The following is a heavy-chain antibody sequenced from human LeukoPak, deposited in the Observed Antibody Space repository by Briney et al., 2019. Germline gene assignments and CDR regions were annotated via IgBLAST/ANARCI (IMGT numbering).Heavy chain of an antibody. D-gene: IGHD3-3*01. J-gene: IGHJ3*02. CDR3: ANSIFGVSDAFDI. CDR1: GYSFTSYW. Sequence: GESLKISCKGSGYSFTSYWIGWVRQMPGKGLVWMVSIYPCDADTRYSPSFKGQVTISADKSISTAHLQWSSLNASVTAMYYCANSIFGVSDAFDIWGQGTMVTVSS. V-gene: IGHV5-51*01. CDR2: IYPCDADT.